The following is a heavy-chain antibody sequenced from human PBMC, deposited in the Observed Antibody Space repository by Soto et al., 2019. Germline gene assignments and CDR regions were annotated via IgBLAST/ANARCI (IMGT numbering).Heavy chain of an antibody. V-gene: IGHV1-18*01. CDR1: GYSFTRYG. Sequence: QVQLVQSGAEVKKPGASVKVSCKASGYSFTRYGISWVRQAPGQGLEWMGWISGYNANTNYPENLQGRVTMTTDTSTSTAYMDVRNLISDDTAVYYCARMGDVPYCYDGLDVWGQGTTVTVSS. J-gene: IGHJ6*02. CDR3: ARMGDVPYCYDGLDV. CDR2: ISGYNANT. D-gene: IGHD3-16*01.